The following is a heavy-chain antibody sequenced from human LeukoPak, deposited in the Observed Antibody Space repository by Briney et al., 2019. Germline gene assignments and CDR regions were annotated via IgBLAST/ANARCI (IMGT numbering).Heavy chain of an antibody. CDR1: GFASSDYA. J-gene: IGHJ3*02. V-gene: IGHV3-30*04. Sequence: GRCLRLSSAASGFASSDYASHRVRQAPAKGLEWVAVVSYDGSNKYYADSVKGRFTISRDNSKNTLYLQMNSLRAEDTAVYYCARGVTGYLYDAFDIWGQGTMVTVSS. CDR3: ARGVTGYLYDAFDI. D-gene: IGHD3-9*01. CDR2: VSYDGSNK.